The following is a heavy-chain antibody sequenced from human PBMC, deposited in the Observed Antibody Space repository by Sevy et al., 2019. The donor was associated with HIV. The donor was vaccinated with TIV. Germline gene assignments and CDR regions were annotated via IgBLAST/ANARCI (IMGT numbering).Heavy chain of an antibody. Sequence: GGSLRLSCAASGFTFDDYAMHWVRQVPGKGLEWVAGITWNSGSIGYADPVKGRFPISRDNAKKSVYLQMNSLRAEDTALYYCAKDNVGYSSGWYFYFDFWGQGTLVTVSS. D-gene: IGHD6-13*01. V-gene: IGHV3-9*01. CDR3: AKDNVGYSSGWYFYFDF. J-gene: IGHJ4*02. CDR1: GFTFDDYA. CDR2: ITWNSGSI.